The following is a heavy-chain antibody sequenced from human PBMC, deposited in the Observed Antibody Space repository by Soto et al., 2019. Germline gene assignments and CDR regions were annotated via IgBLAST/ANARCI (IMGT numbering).Heavy chain of an antibody. D-gene: IGHD2-8*01. Sequence: GASVKVSCKASGYTFTSYGISWVLQAPGPGLEWMGWISAYNGNTNYAQKLQGRVIMTTDTSTSTAYMELRSLRSDDTAVYYCARDRGHCTNGVCYQGPGLFDPWGQGTLVTVSS. J-gene: IGHJ5*02. V-gene: IGHV1-18*01. CDR1: GYTFTSYG. CDR3: ARDRGHCTNGVCYQGPGLFDP. CDR2: ISAYNGNT.